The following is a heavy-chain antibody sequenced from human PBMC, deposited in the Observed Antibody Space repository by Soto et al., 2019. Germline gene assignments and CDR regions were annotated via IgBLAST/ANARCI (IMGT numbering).Heavy chain of an antibody. CDR1: GNTFTNYY. V-gene: IGHV1-46*01. CDR3: ARGGHVVVVTAAFDY. CDR2: INPSGGHT. J-gene: IGHJ4*02. Sequence: VQLMQSGAEVKKPGASVKVSCKASGNTFTNYYIHWVRQAPGQGLEWMGTINPSGGHTTYAQKFLGKVPMTRDTSTSTLYMELTSLRSEDTAVYYCARGGHVVVVTAAFDYWGQGTLVTVSS. D-gene: IGHD2-21*02.